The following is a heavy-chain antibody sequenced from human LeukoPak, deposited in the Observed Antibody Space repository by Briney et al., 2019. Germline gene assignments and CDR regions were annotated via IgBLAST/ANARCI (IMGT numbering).Heavy chain of an antibody. CDR1: GFTFSSDW. Sequence: PGGSLRLSCAASGFTFSSDWMNWVRQAPGEGLEWISYISGSGSVSYYEDSVKGRFTISRDNAKNSLYLQMNSLRDEDTALYYCARDGGFGFLAAFDIWGQGTMVTVSS. CDR3: ARDGGFGFLAAFDI. V-gene: IGHV3-48*02. J-gene: IGHJ3*02. CDR2: ISGSGSVS. D-gene: IGHD3-10*01.